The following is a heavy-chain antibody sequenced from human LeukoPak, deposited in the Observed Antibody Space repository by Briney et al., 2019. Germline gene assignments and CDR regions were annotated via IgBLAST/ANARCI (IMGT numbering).Heavy chain of an antibody. Sequence: SVKVSCKTSGYSFIDYYIHWVRQAPGQGLEWMGWINPSSGVTKFSQELQDRVTLTRDTSLSTAYMELNSLTFDDTAIYYCAREDTYGEYRPFDFWGQGAPVTVSS. J-gene: IGHJ4*02. CDR3: AREDTYGEYRPFDF. V-gene: IGHV1-2*02. CDR2: INPSSGVT. CDR1: GYSFIDYY. D-gene: IGHD5-18*01.